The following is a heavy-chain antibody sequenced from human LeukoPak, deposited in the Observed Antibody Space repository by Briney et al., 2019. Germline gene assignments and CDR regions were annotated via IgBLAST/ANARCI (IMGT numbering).Heavy chain of an antibody. Sequence: SETLSLTCTVSGDSINDYYGGWIRQPPGKGLEWIGYIYNSGRTKYTPSPQSLDSISVDTTENPITLKLSSVTAPDTAVTYCSSRRAEGGSNGHYNWFDPWGQGTLVTVSS. CDR3: SSRRAEGGSNGHYNWFDP. V-gene: IGHV4-59*08. D-gene: IGHD6-13*01. J-gene: IGHJ5*02. CDR1: GDSINDYY. CDR2: IYNSGRT.